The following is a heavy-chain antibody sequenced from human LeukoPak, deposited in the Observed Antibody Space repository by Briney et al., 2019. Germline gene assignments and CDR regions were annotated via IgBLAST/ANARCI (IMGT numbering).Heavy chain of an antibody. CDR1: GFTFGDYA. J-gene: IGHJ4*02. CDR2: IRSKAYGGTT. CDR3: TRDRSVRGYSYGYDY. V-gene: IGHV3-49*03. Sequence: PGGALRLSCTASGFTFGDYAMSWFRQAPGKGLERVGFIRSKAYGGTTEYAASVKGRFTISRDDSKSIAYLQMNSLKTEDTAVYYCTRDRSVRGYSYGYDYWGQGTLVTVSS. D-gene: IGHD5-18*01.